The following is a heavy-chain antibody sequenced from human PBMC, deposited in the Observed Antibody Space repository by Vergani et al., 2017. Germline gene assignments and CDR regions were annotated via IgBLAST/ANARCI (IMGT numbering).Heavy chain of an antibody. Sequence: EVQLVESGGGLVQPGGSLRLSCAASGFTFDDYAMHWVRQAPGKGLEWVSGISWNSGSTGYADSVKGRFTISRDNAKNSLYLQMNSLRAEDTALYYCAKDRYYYDSSGYLNYYGMDVWGQGTTVTVSS. J-gene: IGHJ6*02. CDR3: AKDRYYYDSSGYLNYYGMDV. CDR2: ISWNSGST. V-gene: IGHV3-9*01. CDR1: GFTFDDYA. D-gene: IGHD3-22*01.